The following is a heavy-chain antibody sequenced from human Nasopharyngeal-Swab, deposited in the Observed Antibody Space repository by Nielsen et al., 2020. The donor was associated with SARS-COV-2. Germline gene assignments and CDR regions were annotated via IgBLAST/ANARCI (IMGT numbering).Heavy chain of an antibody. CDR3: AKVYDFWSGYPTSTYWYFDL. D-gene: IGHD3-3*01. V-gene: IGHV3-23*01. J-gene: IGHJ2*01. CDR1: GFTFSRHT. Sequence: GESLKISCAASGFTFSRHTMTWVRQAPGKGLEWVSGISDSGGSTTYADSVKGRFTISRDNAKNTLYLQMNSLGAEDTAVYYCAKVYDFWSGYPTSTYWYFDLWGRGTLVTVSS. CDR2: ISDSGGST.